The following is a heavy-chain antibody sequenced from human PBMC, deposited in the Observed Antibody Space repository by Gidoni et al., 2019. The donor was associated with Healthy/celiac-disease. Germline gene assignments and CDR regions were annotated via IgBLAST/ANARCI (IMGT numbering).Heavy chain of an antibody. V-gene: IGHV4-39*01. J-gene: IGHJ4*02. CDR2: IHYSGST. CDR3: ARRDYGSGIKKYDY. D-gene: IGHD3-10*01. CDR1: GCSISSSSYY. Sequence: HLHLQASGPGLVKPSETLSLTRTVSGCSISSSSYYWGWIPQPPGKGLEWIGSIHYSGSTYYNPSLKSRVTISVDKSKNQFSLKLSSVTAADTAVYYCARRDYGSGIKKYDYWGQGTLVTVSS.